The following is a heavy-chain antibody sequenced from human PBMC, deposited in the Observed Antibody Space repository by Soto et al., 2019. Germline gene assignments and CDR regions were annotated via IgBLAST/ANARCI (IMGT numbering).Heavy chain of an antibody. D-gene: IGHD3-22*01. J-gene: IGHJ6*02. CDR2: IDWDDDK. CDR1: GFSLSTSGMC. V-gene: IGHV2-70*01. Sequence: SGPTLVNPTQTLTLTCTFSGFSLSTSGMCVSWIRQPPGKALEWLALIDWDDDKYYSTSLKTRLTISKDTSKNQVVLTMTNMGPVDTATYYCARIGLGDSSGYYSPGGMDVWGQGTTVTVSS. CDR3: ARIGLGDSSGYYSPGGMDV.